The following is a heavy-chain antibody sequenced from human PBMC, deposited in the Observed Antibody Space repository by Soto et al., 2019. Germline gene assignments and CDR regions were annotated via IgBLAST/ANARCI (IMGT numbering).Heavy chain of an antibody. CDR3: ARIYDSSGHYGWFDP. V-gene: IGHV1-18*01. CDR1: GYTFTSYG. J-gene: IGHJ5*02. CDR2: ISAYNGNT. Sequence: ASVKVSCKASGYTFTSYGISWVRQAPGQGLEWMGWISAYNGNTNYAQKLQGRVTMTTDTSTSTAYMELRSLRSDDTAVYYCARIYDSSGHYGWFDPWGQGTLVTVSS. D-gene: IGHD3-22*01.